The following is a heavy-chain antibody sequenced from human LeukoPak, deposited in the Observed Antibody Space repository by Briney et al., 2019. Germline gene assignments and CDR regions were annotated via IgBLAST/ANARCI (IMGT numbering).Heavy chain of an antibody. D-gene: IGHD4-17*01. V-gene: IGHV3-30-3*01. Sequence: GRSLRLSCAASGFTFSSYAMHWVRQAPGKGLEWVAVISYDGSNKYYADSVKGRFTISRDNSKNTLYLQMNSLRAEDTAVYYCARDPFDDYGDSFDYWGQGTLVAVSS. CDR3: ARDPFDDYGDSFDY. J-gene: IGHJ4*02. CDR2: ISYDGSNK. CDR1: GFTFSSYA.